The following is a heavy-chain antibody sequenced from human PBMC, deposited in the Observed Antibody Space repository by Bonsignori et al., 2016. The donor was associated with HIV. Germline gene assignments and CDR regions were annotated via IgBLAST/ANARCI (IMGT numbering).Heavy chain of an antibody. V-gene: IGHV3-74*01. D-gene: IGHD6-6*01. J-gene: IGHJ4*02. CDR3: ARDREYSTTIDY. CDR2: INNDGSST. Sequence: VRQMPGKGLVWVARINNDGSSTSYADSVKGRFTISRDNAKNTLYVQLNSLRAEDTALYYCARDREYSTTIDYWGQGTLVTVSS.